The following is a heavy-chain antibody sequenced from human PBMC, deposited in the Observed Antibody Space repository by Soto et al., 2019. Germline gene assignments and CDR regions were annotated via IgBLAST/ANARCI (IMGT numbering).Heavy chain of an antibody. D-gene: IGHD2-2*01. V-gene: IGHV4-39*01. CDR1: GDSISSSRYY. J-gene: IGHJ4*02. Sequence: SETLSLTCTVSGDSISSSRYYWGWVRQPQGKGLERIGSIYYRGSTYYSPSPKSRVTISVDTSKNQFSLKLSSVTAADTAVYYCARHLHPTTGYCPSTSCYHFDYWGQGTLVTVSS. CDR3: ARHLHPTTGYCPSTSCYHFDY. CDR2: IYYRGST.